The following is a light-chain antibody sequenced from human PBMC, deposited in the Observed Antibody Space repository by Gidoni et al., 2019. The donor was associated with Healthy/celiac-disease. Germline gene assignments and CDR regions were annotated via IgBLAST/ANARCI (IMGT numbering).Light chain of an antibody. J-gene: IGKJ3*01. CDR2: AAS. Sequence: DIQMTQSPSSLSASVGDRVTITCRASQSISSYLNWYQQKPGKAPKLLIYAASSLQSGVPSRFSGSGSGTDFTLTISSLQPEDFATYYCQQSYSTPDTFGPGTKVDIE. CDR3: QQSYSTPDT. CDR1: QSISSY. V-gene: IGKV1-39*01.